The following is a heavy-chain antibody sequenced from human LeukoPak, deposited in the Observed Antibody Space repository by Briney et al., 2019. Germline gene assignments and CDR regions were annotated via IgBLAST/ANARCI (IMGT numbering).Heavy chain of an antibody. Sequence: PGGSLRLSCAASGFTFSSHAMHWVRQAPGKGLKWVAVISYDGSNKYYADSVKGRFTISRDNSKNTLYLQMNSQRPEDTAVFYCARDSQDGNNTLGVDYWGQGTLVAVSS. CDR1: GFTFSSHA. D-gene: IGHD5-24*01. CDR2: ISYDGSNK. V-gene: IGHV3-30*04. CDR3: ARDSQDGNNTLGVDY. J-gene: IGHJ4*02.